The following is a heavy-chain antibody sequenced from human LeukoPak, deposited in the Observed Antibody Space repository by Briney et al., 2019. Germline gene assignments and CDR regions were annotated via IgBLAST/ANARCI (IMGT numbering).Heavy chain of an antibody. V-gene: IGHV4-59*01. Sequence: SETLSLTCTVSGGSISSYYWSWIRQPPGKGLEWIGYIYYSGSTNYNPSLKSRVTISVDASKNQFSLKLSSVTAADTAVYYCARGGDSSGYYYPVFDYWGQGTLVTVSS. CDR2: IYYSGST. J-gene: IGHJ4*02. CDR1: GGSISSYY. D-gene: IGHD3-22*01. CDR3: ARGGDSSGYYYPVFDY.